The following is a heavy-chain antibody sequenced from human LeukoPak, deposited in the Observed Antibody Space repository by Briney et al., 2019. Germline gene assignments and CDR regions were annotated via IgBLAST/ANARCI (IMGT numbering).Heavy chain of an antibody. Sequence: SVKVSCKASGGTFSSYAISWVRQAPGQGLEWMGGIIPIFGTANYAQKFQGRVTITRNTSISTAYMEVSSLRYEDTAVYYCARRAVDNSYYYYMDVWGKGTTVTVSS. CDR3: ARRAVDNSYYYYMDV. V-gene: IGHV1-69*05. CDR2: IIPIFGTA. J-gene: IGHJ6*03. CDR1: GGTFSSYA. D-gene: IGHD6-19*01.